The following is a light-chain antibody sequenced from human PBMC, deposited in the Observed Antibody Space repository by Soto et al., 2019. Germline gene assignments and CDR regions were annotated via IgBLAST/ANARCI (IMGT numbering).Light chain of an antibody. V-gene: IGLV2-14*01. CDR1: SSDVGGYNY. J-gene: IGLJ1*01. CDR2: EAS. CDR3: NSYASSGTLV. Sequence: QSVLTQPASVSGSPGQSITLSCPGTSSDVGGYNYVSWYQQHPGKAPKLMIYEASNRPSGVSNRFSGSKSGNTASLTISGLQAEDEADYYCNSYASSGTLVFGTGTKVTVL.